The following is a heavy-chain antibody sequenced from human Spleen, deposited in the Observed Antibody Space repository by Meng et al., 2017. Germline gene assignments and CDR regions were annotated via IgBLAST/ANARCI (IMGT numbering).Heavy chain of an antibody. CDR1: GGSFSDYY. V-gene: IGHV4-34*01. D-gene: IGHD4-11*01. J-gene: IGHJ4*02. CDR2: INHSGST. Sequence: QGQLQQWGAGLLEPPATLSLTCVGSGGSFSDYYWSWIRQPPGKGLEWIGEINHSGSTNYNPSLESRATISVDTSQNNLSLKLSSVTAADSAVYYCARGPTTMAHDFDYWGQGTLVTVSS. CDR3: ARGPTTMAHDFDY.